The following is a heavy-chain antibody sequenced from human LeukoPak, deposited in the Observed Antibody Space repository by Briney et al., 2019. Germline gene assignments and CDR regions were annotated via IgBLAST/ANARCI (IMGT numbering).Heavy chain of an antibody. J-gene: IGHJ4*02. CDR3: ASTPSMPLNWNDDYFDY. CDR1: GGSISSYY. CDR2: IYYSGST. D-gene: IGHD1-1*01. V-gene: IGHV4-59*01. Sequence: PSETLSLTCTVSGGSISSYYWSWIRQPPGKGLEWIGYIYYSGSTNYNPSLKSRVTISVDTSKNQFSLKLSSVTAADTAVYYCASTPSMPLNWNDDYFDYWGQGTLVTVSS.